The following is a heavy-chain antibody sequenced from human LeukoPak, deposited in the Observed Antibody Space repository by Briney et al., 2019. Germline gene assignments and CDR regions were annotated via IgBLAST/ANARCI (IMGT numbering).Heavy chain of an antibody. Sequence: GGSLRLSCAASGFTFSSYAMSWVRQAPGKGLEWVANIKPDGSEKYYVDSVKGRFTISRDNAKNSLYLQMNSLRADDTAVYYCAKERGTSGECAFDIWGQGTMVTVSS. CDR1: GFTFSSYA. V-gene: IGHV3-7*03. J-gene: IGHJ3*02. CDR3: AKERGTSGECAFDI. CDR2: IKPDGSEK. D-gene: IGHD3-10*01.